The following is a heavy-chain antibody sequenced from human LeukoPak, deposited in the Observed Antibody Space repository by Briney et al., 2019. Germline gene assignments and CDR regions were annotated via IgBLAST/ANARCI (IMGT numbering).Heavy chain of an antibody. V-gene: IGHV3-30*02. CDR3: AGDLRLPTDY. J-gene: IGHJ4*02. CDR2: IRYDGSNK. Sequence: GGSLRLSCATSGFTFSTYGMHWVRQTPGKGLEWVASIRYDGSNKYYTDSVKGRFTISRDNSKNMLFLQLNSLRADDTGVYYCAGDLRLPTDYWGQGALVTVSS. CDR1: GFTFSTYG.